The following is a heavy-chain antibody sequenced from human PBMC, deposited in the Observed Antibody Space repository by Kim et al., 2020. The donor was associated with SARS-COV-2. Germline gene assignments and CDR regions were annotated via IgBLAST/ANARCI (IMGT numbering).Heavy chain of an antibody. J-gene: IGHJ2*01. Sequence: GGSLRLSCAASGFTFSSYAMSWVRQAPGKGLECVSSISDSGGSTYYADSVQGRFTISRDSSKNALYLQMNSLRAEDTAMYYCARTQYTGYAPGKREYFDLWGGGTLVTVSS. CDR2: ISDSGGST. CDR1: GFTFSSYA. CDR3: ARTQYTGYAPGKREYFDL. V-gene: IGHV3-23*01. D-gene: IGHD5-12*01.